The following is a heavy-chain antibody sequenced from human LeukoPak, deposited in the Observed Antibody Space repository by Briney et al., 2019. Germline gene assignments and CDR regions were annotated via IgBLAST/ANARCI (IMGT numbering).Heavy chain of an antibody. CDR3: ARGRQAFDI. Sequence: GGSLRLSCGASGFTFSSYAMSWVRQAPGKGLEWVSVISGSGGRTYYADSVKGRFTISRDNAKNSLHLQMNSLRAEDTAVYYCARGRQAFDIWGQGTMVTVSS. J-gene: IGHJ3*02. CDR1: GFTFSSYA. CDR2: ISGSGGRT. V-gene: IGHV3-23*01.